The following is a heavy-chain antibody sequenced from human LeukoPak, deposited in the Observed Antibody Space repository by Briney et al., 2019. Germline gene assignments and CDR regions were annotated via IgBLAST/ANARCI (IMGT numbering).Heavy chain of an antibody. Sequence: SVKVSCKASGGTFSSYAISWVRQAPGQGLEWMGRIIPILGIANYAQKFQGRVTITADKSTSTAYMELSSLRSEDTAVYYCARLRYFDWSHHQNWFDPWGQGTLVAVSS. D-gene: IGHD3-9*01. CDR1: GGTFSSYA. J-gene: IGHJ5*02. V-gene: IGHV1-69*04. CDR2: IIPILGIA. CDR3: ARLRYFDWSHHQNWFDP.